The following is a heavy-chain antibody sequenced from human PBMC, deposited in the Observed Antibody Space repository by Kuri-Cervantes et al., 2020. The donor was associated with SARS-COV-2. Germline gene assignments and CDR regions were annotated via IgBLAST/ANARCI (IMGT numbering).Heavy chain of an antibody. J-gene: IGHJ6*02. D-gene: IGHD2-8*01. CDR3: ARAYGGEFYYGMDV. Sequence: SVKVSCKASGGTFNSNAISWVRQAPGQGLEWMGGSAPIFGTANYAQKFQGRVTITADISTNTVYMELSSLKSADTAVYYCARAYGGEFYYGMDVWGPGTTVTVSS. CDR2: SAPIFGTA. V-gene: IGHV1-69*06. CDR1: GGTFNSNA.